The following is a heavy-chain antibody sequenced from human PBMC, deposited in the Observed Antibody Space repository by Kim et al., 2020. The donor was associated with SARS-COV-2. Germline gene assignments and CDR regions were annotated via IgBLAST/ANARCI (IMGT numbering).Heavy chain of an antibody. CDR1: GYTFTDYG. CDR2: ISTYNGVT. V-gene: IGHV1-18*04. Sequence: ASVKVSCKASGYTFTDYGITWVRQAPGQGLEWMGWISTYNGVTDYTQTLQGRLTMTTDTSTTTAYMELRRLRSDDTAVYYCARFEWGHFYFDSWGQGTLVTVSS. J-gene: IGHJ4*02. CDR3: ARFEWGHFYFDS. D-gene: IGHD2-8*01.